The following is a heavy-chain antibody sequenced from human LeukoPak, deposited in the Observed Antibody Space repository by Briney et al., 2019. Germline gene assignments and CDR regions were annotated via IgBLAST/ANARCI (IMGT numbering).Heavy chain of an antibody. D-gene: IGHD6-13*01. CDR1: GYMFTSYG. CDR2: ISAYNGNT. CDR3: ARVRRIAAAGAEYFQH. Sequence: ASVKVSCKASGYMFTSYGISWVRRAPGQGLEWMGWISAYNGNTNYAQKLQGRVTMTTDTSTTTAYMELRSLRSDDTAVYYCARVRRIAAAGAEYFQHWGQGTLVTVSS. J-gene: IGHJ1*01. V-gene: IGHV1-18*01.